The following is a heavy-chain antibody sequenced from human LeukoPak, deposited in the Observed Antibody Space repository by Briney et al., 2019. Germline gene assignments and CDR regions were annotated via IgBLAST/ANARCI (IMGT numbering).Heavy chain of an antibody. CDR3: ARGSGSSWYSGYYDY. CDR2: ISSSSSYI. CDR1: GFTFSSYN. V-gene: IGHV3-21*01. Sequence: GGSLRLSCEASGFTFSSYNMNWVRQAPGKGLEWVSSISSSSSYIYYADSVKGRFTISRDNAKNSLYLQMNSLRAEDTAVYYCARGSGSSWYSGYYDYWGQGTLVTVSS. J-gene: IGHJ4*02. D-gene: IGHD6-13*01.